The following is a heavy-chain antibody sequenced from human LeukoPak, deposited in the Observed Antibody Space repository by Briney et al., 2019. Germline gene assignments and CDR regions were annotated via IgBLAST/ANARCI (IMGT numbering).Heavy chain of an antibody. CDR1: GFTFSSYA. CDR2: ISYDGSNK. J-gene: IGHJ6*04. Sequence: GGSLRLSCAASGFTFSSYAMHWVRQAPGKGLEWVAVISYDGSNKYYADSVKGRFTISRDNSKNTLYLQMNSLRAEDTAVYYCAKDHLYCSGGSCYSYYYGMDVWGKGTTVTVSS. CDR3: AKDHLYCSGGSCYSYYYGMDV. V-gene: IGHV3-30*04. D-gene: IGHD2-15*01.